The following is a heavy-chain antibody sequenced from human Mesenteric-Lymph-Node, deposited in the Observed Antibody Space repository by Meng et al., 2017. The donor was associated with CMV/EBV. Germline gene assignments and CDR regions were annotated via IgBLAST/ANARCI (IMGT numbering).Heavy chain of an antibody. CDR2: IFYTGST. Sequence: VCGGSFSNGDHSLSWVRQPLGRGLELLGYIFYTGSTYYNPSLKGRVTMSMDRSKNQFSLKLTSVTAADTAVYYCANDYGSGSYRFDYWGQGTLVTVSS. CDR1: GGSFSNGDHS. D-gene: IGHD3-10*01. V-gene: IGHV4-30-2*01. J-gene: IGHJ4*02. CDR3: ANDYGSGSYRFDY.